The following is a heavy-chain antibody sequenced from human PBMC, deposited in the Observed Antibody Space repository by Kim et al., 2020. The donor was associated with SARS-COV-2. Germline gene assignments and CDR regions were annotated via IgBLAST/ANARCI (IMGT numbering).Heavy chain of an antibody. D-gene: IGHD3-16*01. CDR2: LYSGGST. V-gene: IGHV3-66*01. CDR3: AREFRSFWGLDN. Sequence: GGSLRLSCAASGFIVSHFAMAWVRQAPGKGLEWVSVLYSGGSTNYADSVKGRFTISRDTSKNIVYLQMNSLSAGDTAIYYCAREFRSFWGLDNWGKGTLVSVSS. CDR1: GFIVSHFA. J-gene: IGHJ4*02.